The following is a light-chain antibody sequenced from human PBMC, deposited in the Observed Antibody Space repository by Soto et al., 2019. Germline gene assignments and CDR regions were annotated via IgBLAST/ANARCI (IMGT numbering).Light chain of an antibody. CDR2: GAS. J-gene: IGKJ1*01. V-gene: IGKV3-15*01. CDR3: QQYNNWPPWT. Sequence: EIVMTQSPATLSVSPGEGATLSCRASQSVSSNLAWYQQRPGQAPRLLIYGASTRATDVPARFSGSGSGTEFTLTISSLQSEDFAVYYCQQYNNWPPWTFGQGTKVKIK. CDR1: QSVSSN.